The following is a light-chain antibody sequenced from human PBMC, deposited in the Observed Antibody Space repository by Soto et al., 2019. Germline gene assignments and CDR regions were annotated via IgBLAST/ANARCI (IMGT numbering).Light chain of an antibody. CDR3: KQFSGYQLT. CDR2: GAS. J-gene: IGKJ5*01. V-gene: IGKV1-9*01. CDR1: QGISSH. Sequence: IQLTQSPSSMCASVGARVTITCRASQGISSHLAWYQQRPGKSPVLLIYGASNLQSGVPSKFSGSVSGTAFTLTISSLPPKDFATYYCKQFSGYQLTFGQGTRL.